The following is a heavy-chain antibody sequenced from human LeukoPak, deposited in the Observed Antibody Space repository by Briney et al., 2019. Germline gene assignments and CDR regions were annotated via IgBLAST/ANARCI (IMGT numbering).Heavy chain of an antibody. Sequence: LRLSCAASGFPVSSKYMSWIRQPPGKGLEWIGDIYYSGSTNYNPSLKSRVTTSVDTSKNQFSQRLSSVTAADTAVYYGARVRPTGGSGNYRSLAFDYWGQGTLVTVSS. V-gene: IGHV4-30-4*08. CDR2: IYYSGST. J-gene: IGHJ4*02. D-gene: IGHD3-10*01. CDR3: ARVRPTGGSGNYRSLAFDY. CDR1: GFPVSSKY.